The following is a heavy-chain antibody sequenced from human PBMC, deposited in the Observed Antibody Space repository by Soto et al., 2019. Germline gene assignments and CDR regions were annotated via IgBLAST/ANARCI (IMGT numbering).Heavy chain of an antibody. CDR2: INPNSGGT. V-gene: IGHV1-2*04. CDR3: ARVLIAVAGDRSDPYKHYFDY. CDR1: GYTFTGYY. J-gene: IGHJ4*02. D-gene: IGHD6-19*01. Sequence: ASVKVSCKASGYTFTGYYMHWVRQAPGQGLEWMGWINPNSGGTNYAQKFQGWVTMTRDTSISTAYMELSRLRSDDTAVYYCARVLIAVAGDRSDPYKHYFDYWGQGTLVTV.